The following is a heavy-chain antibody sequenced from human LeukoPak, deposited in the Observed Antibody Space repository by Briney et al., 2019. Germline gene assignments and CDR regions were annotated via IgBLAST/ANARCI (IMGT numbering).Heavy chain of an antibody. CDR2: VKSKSAGETT. CDR1: GLSISNDW. Sequence: GGSLRLSCAASGLSISNDWMSWVRQAPGKGLEWVARVKSKSAGETTDYAAPVKGRFTISRDDSKNTLYLQMDSLKTEDTAVYYCTLIQGWGSGSYYRDFWGQGTLVTVSS. CDR3: TLIQGWGSGSYYRDF. J-gene: IGHJ4*02. V-gene: IGHV3-15*01. D-gene: IGHD3-10*01.